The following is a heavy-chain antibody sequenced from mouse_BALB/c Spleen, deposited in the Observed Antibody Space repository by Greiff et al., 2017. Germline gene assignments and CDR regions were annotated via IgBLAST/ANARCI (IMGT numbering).Heavy chain of an antibody. D-gene: IGHD1-1*01. J-gene: IGHJ4*01. CDR2: INPSSGYT. V-gene: IGHV1-4*01. Sequence: QVQLQQSGAELARPGASVKMSCKASGYTFTSYTMHWVKQRPGQGLEWIGYINPSSGYTNYNQKFKDKATLSADKSSSTAYMQLSSLTSEDSAVYYCATNYYYGSSMDYWGQGTSVTVSS. CDR1: GYTFTSYT. CDR3: ATNYYYGSSMDY.